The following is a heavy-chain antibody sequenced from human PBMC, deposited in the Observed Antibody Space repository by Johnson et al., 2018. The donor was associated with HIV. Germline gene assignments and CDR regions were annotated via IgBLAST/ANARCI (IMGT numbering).Heavy chain of an antibody. CDR1: GFTFDEYG. CDR2: INWNGGST. CDR3: ARGLWPQRWAFDI. D-gene: IGHD5-24*01. Sequence: VQLVESGGGVVRPGESLRLSCAGSGFTFDEYGMSWVRQVAGKGLEWVSGINWNGGSTDYADSVKGRFTISRDNAKNSLYLQMNSLRAEDTAVYYCARGLWPQRWAFDIWGQGTMVTVSS. V-gene: IGHV3-20*04. J-gene: IGHJ3*02.